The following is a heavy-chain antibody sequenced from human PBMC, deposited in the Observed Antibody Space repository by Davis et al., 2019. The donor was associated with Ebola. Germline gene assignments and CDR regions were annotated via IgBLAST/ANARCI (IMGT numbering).Heavy chain of an antibody. J-gene: IGHJ5*02. CDR2: INAGNGNT. V-gene: IGHV1-3*01. Sequence: AASVKVSCKASGYTFTSYAMHWVRQAPGQRLEWMGWINAGNGNTKYSQKFQGRVTITADESTSTAYMELSSLRSEDTAVYYCARGPLHTVGDAWFDPWGQGTLVTVSS. CDR1: GYTFTSYA. D-gene: IGHD2-21*01. CDR3: ARGPLHTVGDAWFDP.